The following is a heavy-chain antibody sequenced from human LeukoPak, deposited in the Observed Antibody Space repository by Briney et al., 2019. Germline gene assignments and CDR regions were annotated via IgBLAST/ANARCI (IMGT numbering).Heavy chain of an antibody. V-gene: IGHV3-23*01. J-gene: IGHJ5*02. CDR1: GFTFSSYG. Sequence: GGSLRLSCAASGFTFSSYGMSWVRQAPGKGLEWVSAVSSSGGTTYYADSVKGRFTISRDNSKNTLSLQMNSLRAEDTALYYCARGGLGNWFDPWGQGTLVTVSS. CDR3: ARGGLGNWFDP. CDR2: VSSSGGTT.